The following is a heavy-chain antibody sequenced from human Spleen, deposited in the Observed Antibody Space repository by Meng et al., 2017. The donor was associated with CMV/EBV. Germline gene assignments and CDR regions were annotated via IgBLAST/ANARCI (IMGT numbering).Heavy chain of an antibody. J-gene: IGHJ4*02. CDR2: IKEDGSEK. CDR3: ATRVPRVGVTSGLIGGYFDY. V-gene: IGHV3-7*01. D-gene: IGHD1-26*01. CDR1: GFTFSSYW. Sequence: GGSLRLSCAASGFTFSSYWMSWVRQAPGKGLEWVANIKEDGSEKYYEDSVKGRFTISRDNAKKSLYQQMNSLRAEDTAVYYCATRVPRVGVTSGLIGGYFDYWGQGMLVTVSS.